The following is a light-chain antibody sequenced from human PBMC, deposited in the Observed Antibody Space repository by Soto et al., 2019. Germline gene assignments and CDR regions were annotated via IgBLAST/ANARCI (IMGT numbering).Light chain of an antibody. CDR3: AAWDDSLSGVV. V-gene: IGLV1-47*01. Sequence: QSAVTQPPSASGTPGQRVTISCSGSSSNIGSNYVFWYQHLPGTAPKLLIYRNNQRPSGVPDRFSGSKSGTSASLAISGLRSEDETDYYCAAWDDSLSGVVFGGGTQLTVL. CDR1: SSNIGSNY. J-gene: IGLJ2*01. CDR2: RNN.